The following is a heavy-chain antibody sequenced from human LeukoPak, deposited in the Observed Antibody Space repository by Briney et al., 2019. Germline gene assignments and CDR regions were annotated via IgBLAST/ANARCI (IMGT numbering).Heavy chain of an antibody. J-gene: IGHJ4*02. CDR2: IYSGGST. CDR1: GFTFSSYA. V-gene: IGHV3-66*01. Sequence: GGSLRLSCAASGFTFSSYAMHWVRQAPGKGLEWVSVIYSGGSTYYADSVKGRFTISRDNAKNSLFLQMNGLRAEDTAVYYCARNFQSSYWGQGTLVTVSS. CDR3: ARNFQSSY.